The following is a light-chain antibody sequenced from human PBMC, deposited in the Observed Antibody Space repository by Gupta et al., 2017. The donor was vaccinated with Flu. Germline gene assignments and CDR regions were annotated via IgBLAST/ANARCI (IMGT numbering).Light chain of an antibody. V-gene: IGKV3-20*01. CDR1: QSVDSSY. CDR3: HQYGSSPYT. J-gene: IGKJ2*01. CDR2: GES. Sequence: EIVLTQSPGTLSLSPGERATLSCRASQSVDSSYLAWYQQKPGQAPRLLIYGESSRATGIPDRFSGSGSGTDYTLTINRLEPEDFAVYYCHQYGSSPYTFGQGTKLEIK.